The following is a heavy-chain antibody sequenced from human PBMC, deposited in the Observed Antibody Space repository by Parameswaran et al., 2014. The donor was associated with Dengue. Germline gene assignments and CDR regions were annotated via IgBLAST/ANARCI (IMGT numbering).Heavy chain of an antibody. J-gene: IGHJ6*02. Sequence: WVRQAPGQGLEWMGIINPSGGSTSYAQKLQGRVTMTRDTSTSTVYMELSSLRSEDTAVYYCARDSPYYYYYYGMDVWGQGTTVTVSS. CDR3: ARDSPYYYYYYGMDV. V-gene: IGHV1-46*01. CDR2: INPSGGST.